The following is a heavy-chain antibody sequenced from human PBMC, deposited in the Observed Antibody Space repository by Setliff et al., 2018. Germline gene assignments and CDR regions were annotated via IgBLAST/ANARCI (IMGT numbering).Heavy chain of an antibody. CDR2: INSDGSST. V-gene: IGHV3-74*01. D-gene: IGHD1-26*01. CDR1: GFTFSSYW. Sequence: GGSLRLSFEASGFTFSSYWMHWVRQAPGKGLVWVSHINSDGSSTTYADSVKGRFTISRDNAKNTLYLQMNRLRAEDTAVYYCTRDWGGVGATNAFDIWGQGTMVTVSS. CDR3: TRDWGGVGATNAFDI. J-gene: IGHJ3*02.